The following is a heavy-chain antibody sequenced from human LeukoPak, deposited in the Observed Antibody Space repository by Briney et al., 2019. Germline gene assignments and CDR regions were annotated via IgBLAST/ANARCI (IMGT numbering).Heavy chain of an antibody. Sequence: GESLKISCKGSGYSITSYWIAWVRQMPGKGLEWMGIVYPGVSDTRYSPSFQGQVIISADESISTAYLQWSSLKASDTAMYYCARHFRSNGDYGPPDYWGQGTLVTVSS. V-gene: IGHV5-51*01. J-gene: IGHJ4*02. D-gene: IGHD4-17*01. CDR3: ARHFRSNGDYGPPDY. CDR1: GYSITSYW. CDR2: VYPGVSDT.